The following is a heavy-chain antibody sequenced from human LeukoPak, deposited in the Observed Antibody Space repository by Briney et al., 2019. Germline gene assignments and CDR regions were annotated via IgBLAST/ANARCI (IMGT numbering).Heavy chain of an antibody. CDR1: AFTFRTYW. CDR3: AKEYYGARNPDDY. CDR2: INTDGSFT. V-gene: IGHV3-74*01. Sequence: PGGSLRLSCSFSAFTFRTYWMHWVRQAPGEGLVWVSRINTDGSFTGYADSVKGRFTISRDNAKNTLYLQMMSLRAEDTAVYYCAKEYYGARNPDDYWGQGTLVTVSS. D-gene: IGHD4-17*01. J-gene: IGHJ4*02.